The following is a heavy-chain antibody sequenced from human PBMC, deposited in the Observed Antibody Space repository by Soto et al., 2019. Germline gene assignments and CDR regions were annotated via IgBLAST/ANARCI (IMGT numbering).Heavy chain of an antibody. CDR1: GFTFSSYS. V-gene: IGHV3-21*01. Sequence: GESLKISCAASGFTFSSYSMNWVRQAPGKGLEWVSSISSSSSYIYYADSVKGRFTISRDNAKNSLYLQMNSLRAEDTAVYYCARDPHHYDFWSGYPWYYGMDVWGQGTTVTVSS. CDR2: ISSSSSYI. CDR3: ARDPHHYDFWSGYPWYYGMDV. J-gene: IGHJ6*02. D-gene: IGHD3-3*01.